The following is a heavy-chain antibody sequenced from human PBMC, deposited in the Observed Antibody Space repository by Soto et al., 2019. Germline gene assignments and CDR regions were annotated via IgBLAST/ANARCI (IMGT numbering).Heavy chain of an antibody. Sequence: PGGSLRLSCAASGFTFSDYYMSWIRQAPGKGLEWVSYISSSSSYTNYADSVKGRFTISRDNAKNSLYLQMNSLRAEDTAVYYFSRVWGNYDILTGYPYPGMDVWGQGTTVTVSS. CDR2: ISSSSSYT. CDR3: SRVWGNYDILTGYPYPGMDV. J-gene: IGHJ6*02. CDR1: GFTFSDYY. D-gene: IGHD3-9*01. V-gene: IGHV3-11*05.